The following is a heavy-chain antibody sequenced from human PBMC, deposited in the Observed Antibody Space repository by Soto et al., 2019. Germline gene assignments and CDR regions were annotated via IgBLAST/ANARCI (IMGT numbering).Heavy chain of an antibody. J-gene: IGHJ4*02. V-gene: IGHV1-69*13. CDR1: GGTFSSYA. CDR2: IIPIFGTA. D-gene: IGHD2-21*02. Sequence: ASVKVSCKASGGTFSSYAISWVRQAPGQGLEWMGGIIPIFGTANYAQKFQGRVTITADESTSTAYMELSSLRSEDTAVYYCARDPHCGGDCSSPYDYWGQGTLVTVSS. CDR3: ARDPHCGGDCSSPYDY.